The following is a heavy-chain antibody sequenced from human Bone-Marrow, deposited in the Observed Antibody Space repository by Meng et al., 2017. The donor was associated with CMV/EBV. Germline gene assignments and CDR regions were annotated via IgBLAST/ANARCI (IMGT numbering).Heavy chain of an antibody. CDR3: AREQQLDKNWFDP. Sequence: SVMISCKASGGTFSSYTISWVRQAPGQGLEWMGRIIPILGIANYAQKFQGRVTITADKNTSTAYMELSSLRSEDTAVYYCAREQQLDKNWFDPWGQGTLVTVSS. D-gene: IGHD6-13*01. J-gene: IGHJ5*02. CDR1: GGTFSSYT. V-gene: IGHV1-69*04. CDR2: IIPILGIA.